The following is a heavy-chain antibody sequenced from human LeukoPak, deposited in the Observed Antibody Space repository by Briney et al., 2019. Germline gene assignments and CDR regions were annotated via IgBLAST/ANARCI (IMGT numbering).Heavy chain of an antibody. CDR1: GFSFSTYN. V-gene: IGHV3-21*01. Sequence: GGPLRLSCAASGFSFSTYNMNWVRQAPGQRLEWVSSITSDSSYIYYADSVKGRFTISRDNAKSSLYLQMDSLRAEDTAVYYCARDPYSGNYGAYYYYYMDVWGKGTTVTISS. CDR2: ITSDSSYI. J-gene: IGHJ6*03. CDR3: ARDPYSGNYGAYYYYYMDV. D-gene: IGHD1-26*01.